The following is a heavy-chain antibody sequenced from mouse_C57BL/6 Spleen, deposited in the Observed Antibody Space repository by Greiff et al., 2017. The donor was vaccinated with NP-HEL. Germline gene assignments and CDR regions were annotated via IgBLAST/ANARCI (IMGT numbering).Heavy chain of an antibody. V-gene: IGHV5-17*01. J-gene: IGHJ3*01. CDR3: ARGYSNPFAD. CDR2: ISSGSSTI. Sequence: EVQLQQSGGGLVKPGGSLKLSCAASGFTFSDYGMHWVRQAPEKGLEWVAYISSGSSTIYYADKVKGRFTISGDNAKNTLFLQMTSLRSEDTAMYYCARGYSNPFADWGQGTMVTVSA. CDR1: GFTFSDYG. D-gene: IGHD2-5*01.